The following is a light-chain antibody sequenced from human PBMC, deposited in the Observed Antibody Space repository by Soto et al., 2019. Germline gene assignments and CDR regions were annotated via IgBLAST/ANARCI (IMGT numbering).Light chain of an antibody. CDR1: QSVRSS. CDR2: GAS. Sequence: EIVMTQSPATLSVSPGERAILSCRASQSVRSSLAWYQQKPGQAPRLLIYGASTRATGVPDRFSGGGSGTEFTLTISSLQSEDFAVYYCQQYNNWPETFGQGTKVEIK. CDR3: QQYNNWPET. J-gene: IGKJ1*01. V-gene: IGKV3-15*01.